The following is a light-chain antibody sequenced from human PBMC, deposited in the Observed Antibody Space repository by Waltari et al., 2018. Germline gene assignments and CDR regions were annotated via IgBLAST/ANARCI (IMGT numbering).Light chain of an antibody. CDR3: QQYSKWPPFT. CDR1: QSATNY. Sequence: EIVMTQSPATLSVSPGERATLSCRASQSATNYLAWYQQKPGQAPRLLIFGASTRATGVPAWFSGSGSGTEFTLTISSLQSEDSGVYYCQQYSKWPPFTFGQGTNLEIK. CDR2: GAS. V-gene: IGKV3-15*01. J-gene: IGKJ2*01.